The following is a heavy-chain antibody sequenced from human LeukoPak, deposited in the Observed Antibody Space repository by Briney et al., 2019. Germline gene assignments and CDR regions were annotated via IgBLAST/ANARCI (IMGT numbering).Heavy chain of an antibody. V-gene: IGHV3-21*04. Sequence: GGSLRLSCAASGFTFSSYSMHWVRQAPGKGLEWVSSISSSSSYIYYADSVKGRFTIFRDNAKNSLYLQMNSLRAEDTAVYYCAKHTTYQLLSGSFDYWGQGTLVTVSS. CDR3: AKHTTYQLLSGSFDY. CDR2: ISSSSSYI. J-gene: IGHJ4*02. CDR1: GFTFSSYS. D-gene: IGHD2-2*01.